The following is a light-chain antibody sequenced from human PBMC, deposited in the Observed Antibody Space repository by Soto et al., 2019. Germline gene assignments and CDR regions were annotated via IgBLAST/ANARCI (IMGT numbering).Light chain of an antibody. CDR3: QQYYSYPRT. Sequence: AIRMTQSPSSLSASPGDRVTISCRASQGLISYLAWYQQKPGQAPKLLIYAASTLQIGVPSRFSGSGSGTDFTLTISCLQSEDFATYYCQQYYSYPRTFGQGTKVEIK. J-gene: IGKJ1*01. V-gene: IGKV1-8*01. CDR1: QGLISY. CDR2: AAS.